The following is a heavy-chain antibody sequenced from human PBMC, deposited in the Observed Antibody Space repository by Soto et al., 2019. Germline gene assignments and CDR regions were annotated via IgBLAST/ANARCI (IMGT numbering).Heavy chain of an antibody. CDR1: VGSIISYY. V-gene: IGHV4-59*01. CDR2: IYYSGST. D-gene: IGHD2-15*01. CDR3: ARLGYCSGGSCYPGGWFDP. Sequence: SETLSLTCTFSVGSIISYYWSWIRQPPGKGLEWIGYIYYSGSTNYNPSLKSRVTISVDTSKNQFSLKLSSVTAADTAVYYCARLGYCSGGSCYPGGWFDPWGQGTLVTVSS. J-gene: IGHJ5*02.